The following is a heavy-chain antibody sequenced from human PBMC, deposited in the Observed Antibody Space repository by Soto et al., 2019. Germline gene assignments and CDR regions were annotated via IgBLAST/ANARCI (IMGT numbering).Heavy chain of an antibody. Sequence: QVQLVESGGGVVQPGRSLRLSCAASGFTFSSYAMHWVRQAPGKGLEWVAVISDDGSNKYYADSVKGRFTISRDNSKNMLYLQMNSLRAEDTAVYYCARACESYYSDCYYGMDVWGQGTTVTVSS. J-gene: IGHJ6*02. CDR2: ISDDGSNK. V-gene: IGHV3-30-3*01. D-gene: IGHD1-26*01. CDR3: ARACESYYSDCYYGMDV. CDR1: GFTFSSYA.